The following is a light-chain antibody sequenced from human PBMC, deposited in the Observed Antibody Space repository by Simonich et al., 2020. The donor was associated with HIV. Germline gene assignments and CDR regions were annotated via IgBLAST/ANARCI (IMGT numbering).Light chain of an antibody. CDR1: SSDVGGYNF. CDR3: SSYTSSLVV. CDR2: DVR. V-gene: IGLV2-14*01. J-gene: IGLJ3*02. Sequence: QSALTQPASVSGSPGQSITISCPGTSSDVGGYNFVSWYQQHPGNAPKLMIYDVRARPSGVSNRFSGSKSGNTASLTISGLQAEDEADYYCSSYTSSLVVFGGGTKLTVL.